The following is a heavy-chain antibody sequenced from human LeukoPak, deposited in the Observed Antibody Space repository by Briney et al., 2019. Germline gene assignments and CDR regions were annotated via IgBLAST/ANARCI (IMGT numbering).Heavy chain of an antibody. CDR2: IYYSGST. CDR1: GDSISSYY. Sequence: SETLSLNCTVSGDSISSYYWSWIRQPPGKGLEWIGHIYYSGSTSYNPSLKSRVSISVDTSKNQFSLKLSSVTAADTAVYYCARDYNPTNFWGQGTLVTVSS. V-gene: IGHV4-59*01. D-gene: IGHD1-1*01. CDR3: ARDYNPTNF. J-gene: IGHJ4*02.